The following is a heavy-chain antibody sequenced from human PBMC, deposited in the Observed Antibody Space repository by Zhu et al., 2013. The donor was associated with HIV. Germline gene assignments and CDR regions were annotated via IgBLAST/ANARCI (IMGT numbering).Heavy chain of an antibody. CDR1: GYTFVSRD. V-gene: IGHV1-8*01. Sequence: QVQLVQSGAEVKEPGASVKVSCKASGYTFVSRDINWVRQAPGQGLEWVGWMNPNSGNTGYAPKFQGRVILTRSASISTAYMDLSSLKSGDTAVYYCTRGDWWGQGNPDLRLL. D-gene: IGHD3-9*01. J-gene: IGHJ4*02. CDR2: MNPNSGNT. CDR3: TRGDW.